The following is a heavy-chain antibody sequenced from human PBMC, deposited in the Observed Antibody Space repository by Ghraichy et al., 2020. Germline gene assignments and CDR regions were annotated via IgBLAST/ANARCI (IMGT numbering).Heavy chain of an antibody. J-gene: IGHJ4*02. Sequence: GGYLRLSCAASAFTFSSYAMSWVRQAPGKGLEWVSTISGSGGSTYYADSVKGRFTISRDNSKNTLYLQMNSLRAEDTAIYYCAKDVYDYAWGSGGFWGQGTLVTVSS. D-gene: IGHD3-16*01. CDR2: ISGSGGST. CDR1: AFTFSSYA. V-gene: IGHV3-23*01. CDR3: AKDVYDYAWGSGGF.